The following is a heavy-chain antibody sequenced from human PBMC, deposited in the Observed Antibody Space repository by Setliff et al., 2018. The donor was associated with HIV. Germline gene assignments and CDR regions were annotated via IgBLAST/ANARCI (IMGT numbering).Heavy chain of an antibody. D-gene: IGHD2-2*01. V-gene: IGHV4-34*11. Sequence: SETLSLTCAVYGGSFSGYYWSWIRQPPGKGLEWIGSIYYSRNTNYNPSLKSRVTISVETSKNQFSLNLNSVTAADTAVYYCARDPGGLYCTSASCQGGCFDPWGQGTLVTVSS. CDR2: IYYSRNT. CDR3: ARDPGGLYCTSASCQGGCFDP. J-gene: IGHJ5*02. CDR1: GGSFSGYY.